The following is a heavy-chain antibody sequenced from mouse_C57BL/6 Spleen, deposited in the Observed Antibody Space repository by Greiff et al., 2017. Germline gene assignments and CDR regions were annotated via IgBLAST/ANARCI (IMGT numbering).Heavy chain of an antibody. V-gene: IGHV14-4*01. D-gene: IGHD2-4*01. Sequence: EVQLQQSGAELVRPGASVKLSCTASGFNIKDDYMHWVKQRPEQGLEWIGWIDPENGDTEYASKFQGKATITTDTSSNTAYLQLSSLTSEDTAVYYCTTLYDYDDYAMDYWGQGTSVTVSS. CDR2: IDPENGDT. CDR1: GFNIKDDY. J-gene: IGHJ4*01. CDR3: TTLYDYDDYAMDY.